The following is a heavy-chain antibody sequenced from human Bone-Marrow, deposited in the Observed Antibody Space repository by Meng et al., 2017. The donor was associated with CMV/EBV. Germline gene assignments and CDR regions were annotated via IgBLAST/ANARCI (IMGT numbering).Heavy chain of an antibody. V-gene: IGHV3-23*01. CDR1: EFTFSSYA. D-gene: IGHD3-3*01. Sequence: GGPLRLSCAASEFTFSSYAMSWVRQAPGKGLEWVSAISGSGGSTYYADSVKGRFTISRDNSKNTLYLQMNSLRAEDTAVYYCAKQGDDFWSGPRDYWGQGTRVTVSS. J-gene: IGHJ4*02. CDR3: AKQGDDFWSGPRDY. CDR2: ISGSGGST.